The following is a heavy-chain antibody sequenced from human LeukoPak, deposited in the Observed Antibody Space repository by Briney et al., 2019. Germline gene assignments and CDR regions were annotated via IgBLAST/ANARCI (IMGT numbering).Heavy chain of an antibody. CDR3: ARYYVWGRPNDY. CDR1: GFTFSSYW. J-gene: IGHJ4*02. CDR2: IKQDGSEK. V-gene: IGHV3-7*01. Sequence: GGSLRLSCAVSGFTFSSYWMSWVRQAPGKGLEWVANIKQDGSEKYYVDSVKGRFTISRDNAKNSLYLQMNSLRAEDTAVYCCARYYVWGRPNDYWGQGTLVTVSS. D-gene: IGHD3-16*01.